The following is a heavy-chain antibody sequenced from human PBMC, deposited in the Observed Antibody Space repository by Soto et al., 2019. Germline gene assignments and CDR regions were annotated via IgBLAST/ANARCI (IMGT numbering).Heavy chain of an antibody. J-gene: IGHJ4*02. D-gene: IGHD5-12*01. CDR2: IYRGGIT. V-gene: IGHV3-53*01. Sequence: IYRGGITFYADSVKGRFTISRDNSKNTLYLQMNSLRAEDTAVYYCARGVGGYEHLWYFDYWGQGTLVTVSS. CDR3: ARGVGGYEHLWYFDY.